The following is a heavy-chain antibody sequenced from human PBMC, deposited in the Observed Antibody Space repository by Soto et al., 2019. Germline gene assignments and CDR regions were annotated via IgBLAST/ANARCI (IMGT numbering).Heavy chain of an antibody. CDR3: ARGKYCSSTSCYISYQALRGYYGMDV. V-gene: IGHV4-59*01. D-gene: IGHD2-2*02. Sequence: SETLSLTCTVSGGSMRDYYWSWIRQPPGKGLEWIGYIDYSGSTKYNPALKSRVTMSVETSKNHFSLKLNSVTTADTAVYYCARGKYCSSTSCYISYQALRGYYGMDVWGQGTTVTVS. J-gene: IGHJ6*02. CDR1: GGSMRDYY. CDR2: IDYSGST.